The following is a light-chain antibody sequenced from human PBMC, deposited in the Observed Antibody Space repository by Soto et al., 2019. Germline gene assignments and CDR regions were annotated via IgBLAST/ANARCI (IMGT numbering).Light chain of an antibody. CDR3: QQYNSYST. CDR1: QSVSGW. CDR2: DAS. Sequence: DIQMTQSPSTLSASVGDTVTVTCRASQSVSGWLAWYQQKPGEAPKLLIHDASSLESGVPSRFSGSGSGTEFTLTISSLQPDDFATYYCQQYNSYSTFGQGTKVDIK. V-gene: IGKV1-5*01. J-gene: IGKJ1*01.